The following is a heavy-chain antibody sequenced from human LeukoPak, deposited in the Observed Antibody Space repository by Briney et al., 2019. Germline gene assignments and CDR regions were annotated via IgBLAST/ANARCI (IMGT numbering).Heavy chain of an antibody. CDR3: ATILLLYSSGWYGFDP. J-gene: IGHJ5*02. D-gene: IGHD6-19*01. CDR1: GYTFTTYY. V-gene: IGHV1-46*01. Sequence: ASVNVSCKASGYTFTTYYMHWVRQAPGQGLEWMGIINPSDGHTTYAPNFQGRLTMTRDTSINTVHMELRSLRSEDTAVYYCATILLLYSSGWYGFDPWGQGTLVTVSS. CDR2: INPSDGHT.